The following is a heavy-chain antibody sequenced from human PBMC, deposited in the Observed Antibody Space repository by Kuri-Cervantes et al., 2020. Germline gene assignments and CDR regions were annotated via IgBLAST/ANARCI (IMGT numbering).Heavy chain of an antibody. D-gene: IGHD5-18*01. V-gene: IGHV3-48*02. CDR1: GFTFSSYS. Sequence: GGSLRLSCAASGFTFSSYSMNWVRQAPGKGLEWVSYISSSSSTIYYADSVKGRFTISRDNAKNSLYLQMNSLRDEDTAVYYCAKEGSTLWLQYYFDYWGQGTLVTVSS. CDR3: AKEGSTLWLQYYFDY. CDR2: ISSSSSTI. J-gene: IGHJ4*02.